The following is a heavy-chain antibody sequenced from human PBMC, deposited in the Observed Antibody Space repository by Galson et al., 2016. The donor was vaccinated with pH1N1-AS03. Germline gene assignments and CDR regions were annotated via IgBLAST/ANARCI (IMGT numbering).Heavy chain of an antibody. J-gene: IGHJ4*02. CDR2: MNQDESEK. V-gene: IGHV3-7*01. D-gene: IGHD3-10*01. Sequence: SLRLSCAASGFTFSTYWMSWVRQAPGKGLEWVANMNQDESEKYYVGSVKGRFTIFGDNAKNSLYLQMNSLRSEDTALYYCVRDLHRASPGKSFDFWGQGTLVTVSS. CDR3: VRDLHRASPGKSFDF. CDR1: GFTFSTYW.